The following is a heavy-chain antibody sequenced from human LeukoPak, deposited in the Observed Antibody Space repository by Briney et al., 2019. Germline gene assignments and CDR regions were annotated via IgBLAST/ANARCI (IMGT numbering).Heavy chain of an antibody. CDR2: IYYSGNT. CDR1: GGSISTSAYY. CDR3: ASVGWELPTPPGAFDI. D-gene: IGHD1-26*01. Sequence: PSETLSLTCIVSGGSISTSAYYWGWIRQPPGEGLQWIGSIYYSGNTYYNSSLKSRVTISVDTSTSQFSLRLSSVTAADTAVYYCASVGWELPTPPGAFDIWGQGTMVTVSS. J-gene: IGHJ3*02. V-gene: IGHV4-39*07.